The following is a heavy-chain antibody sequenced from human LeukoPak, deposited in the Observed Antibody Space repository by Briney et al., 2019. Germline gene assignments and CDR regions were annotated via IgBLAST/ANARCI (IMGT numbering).Heavy chain of an antibody. CDR3: ARLPAVAGPGDYYMDV. CDR1: GGSFSGYY. V-gene: IGHV4-34*01. D-gene: IGHD6-19*01. J-gene: IGHJ6*03. CDR2: INHSGST. Sequence: PSETLSLTCAVYGGSFSGYYWSWIRQPPGKGLEWIGEINHSGSTNYNPSLKSRVTISVDTSKNQFSLKLSSVTAADTAVYYCARLPAVAGPGDYYMDVWGKGTTVTVSS.